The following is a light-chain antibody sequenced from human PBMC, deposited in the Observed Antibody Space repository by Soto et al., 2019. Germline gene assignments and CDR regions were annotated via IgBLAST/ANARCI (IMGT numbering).Light chain of an antibody. J-gene: IGLJ2*01. V-gene: IGLV1-51*01. Sequence: QSVLTQPPSVSAAPGQKVTISCSGSSSNIGNNYVSWYQQLPGTAPKLLIYDNNKRPSGIPDRFSGSKSGTSATLGITGLQTGDEADYYWGTWDSSLSEEVFGGGTKLTVL. CDR3: GTWDSSLSEEV. CDR2: DNN. CDR1: SSNIGNNY.